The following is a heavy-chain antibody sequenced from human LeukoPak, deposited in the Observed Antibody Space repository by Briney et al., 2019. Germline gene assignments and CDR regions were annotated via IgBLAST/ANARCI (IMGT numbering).Heavy chain of an antibody. Sequence: PSETLSLTCAVYGGSFSGYYWSWIRQPPGKGLEWIGEINHSGSTNYNPSLKSRVTISVDTSRNQFSLKLSSVTAADTAVYYCARAVVYDILTGYYKFDYWGQGTLVTVSS. CDR2: INHSGST. D-gene: IGHD3-9*01. J-gene: IGHJ4*02. V-gene: IGHV4-34*01. CDR1: GGSFSGYY. CDR3: ARAVVYDILTGYYKFDY.